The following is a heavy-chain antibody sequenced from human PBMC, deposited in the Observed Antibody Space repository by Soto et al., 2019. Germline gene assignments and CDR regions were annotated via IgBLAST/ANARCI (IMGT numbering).Heavy chain of an antibody. Sequence: QVQLVQSGAEVKKPGSSVKVSCKASGGTFSSYTISWVRQAPGQGLEWMGRIIPILGIANYAQKFQGRVTITADKSTITAYMELSSLRSEDTAVYYCARDGAWGTVTTMDYWGQGTLVTVSS. CDR3: ARDGAWGTVTTMDY. D-gene: IGHD4-17*01. V-gene: IGHV1-69*08. J-gene: IGHJ4*02. CDR1: GGTFSSYT. CDR2: IIPILGIA.